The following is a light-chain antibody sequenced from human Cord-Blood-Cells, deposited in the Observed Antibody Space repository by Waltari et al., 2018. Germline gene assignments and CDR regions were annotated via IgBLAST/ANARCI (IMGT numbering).Light chain of an antibody. Sequence: EIVLTQSPATLSLSPGERATLSCRASQSVSSYLAWYQQKPGQAPRLLIYDASNRATGIPARFSGSGSGTDFTLTISSLEPEDFAVYYCQQRSNWPPEYTFGQGTKL. J-gene: IGKJ2*01. CDR2: DAS. V-gene: IGKV3-11*01. CDR3: QQRSNWPPEYT. CDR1: QSVSSY.